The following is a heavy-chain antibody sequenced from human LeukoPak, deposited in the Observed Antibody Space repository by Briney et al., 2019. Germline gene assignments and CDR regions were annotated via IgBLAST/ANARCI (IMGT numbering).Heavy chain of an antibody. J-gene: IGHJ4*02. Sequence: GGSLRLSCAASGFTFSSYAMHWVRQAPGKGLEWVAVISYDGSNKYYADSVKGRFTISRDNSKNTLYLQMNSLRAEDTAVYYCARDRGYGSGSYYSPDAYYFDYWGRGTLVTVSS. CDR3: ARDRGYGSGSYYSPDAYYFDY. CDR2: ISYDGSNK. CDR1: GFTFSSYA. D-gene: IGHD3-10*01. V-gene: IGHV3-30*04.